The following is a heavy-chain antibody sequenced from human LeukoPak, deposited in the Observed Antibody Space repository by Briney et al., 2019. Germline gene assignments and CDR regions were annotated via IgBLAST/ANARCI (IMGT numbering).Heavy chain of an antibody. J-gene: IGHJ4*02. CDR2: IYISGST. D-gene: IGHD6-19*01. Sequence: PSETLPLTCSVSGDSMNTYYWSWIRQPAGKGLEWIGRIYISGSTNCNPSLKSRVTMSIDTSQNQLSLKLSSVTAADTAVYYCARVRLGSGWYNYFDYWGQGTLVTVSS. V-gene: IGHV4-4*07. CDR3: ARVRLGSGWYNYFDY. CDR1: GDSMNTYY.